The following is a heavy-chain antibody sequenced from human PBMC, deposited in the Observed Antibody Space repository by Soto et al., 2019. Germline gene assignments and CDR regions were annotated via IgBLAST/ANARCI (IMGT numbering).Heavy chain of an antibody. CDR1: GGSISSGGYY. J-gene: IGHJ3*02. CDR2: IYYSGST. V-gene: IGHV4-31*03. D-gene: IGHD2-15*01. CDR3: AREGSGGTWDAFDI. Sequence: SETLSLTCTVSGGSISSGGYYWSWIRQHPGKGLEWIGYIYYSGSTYYNPSLKSRVTISVDTSKNQFSLRLSSVTAADPAVYYCAREGSGGTWDAFDIWGQGTMVTVSS.